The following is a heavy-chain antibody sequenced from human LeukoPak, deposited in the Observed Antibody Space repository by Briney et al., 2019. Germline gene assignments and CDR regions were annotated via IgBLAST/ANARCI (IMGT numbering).Heavy chain of an antibody. CDR2: IYYSGST. V-gene: IGHV4-59*01. CDR3: TRGSIAYYYMDV. D-gene: IGHD3-22*01. J-gene: IGHJ6*03. Sequence: PSETLSLTCTVSGGSISTYYWSWIRQPPGKGLEWIGYIYYSGSTNYNPSLKSRVTISVDTSKNQFSLKLSSVTAADTAVYYCTRGSIAYYYMDVWGKGTTVTISS. CDR1: GGSISTYY.